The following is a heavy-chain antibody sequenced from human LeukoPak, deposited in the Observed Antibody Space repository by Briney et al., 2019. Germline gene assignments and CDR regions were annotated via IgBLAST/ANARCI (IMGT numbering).Heavy chain of an antibody. CDR1: GYSFTNYW. V-gene: IGHV5-51*01. Sequence: GESLKISCKGFGYSFTNYWIGWVRQMPGKGLEWMGIIYPGDSDTRYSPSFQGQVTISADRSISTAYLQWSSLKASDTAMYYCARLVPEGYTYGQYWGQGTLVTVSS. CDR2: IYPGDSDT. D-gene: IGHD5-18*01. CDR3: ARLVPEGYTYGQY. J-gene: IGHJ4*02.